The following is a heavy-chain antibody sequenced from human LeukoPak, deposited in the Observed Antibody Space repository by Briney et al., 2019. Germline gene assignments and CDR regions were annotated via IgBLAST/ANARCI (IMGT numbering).Heavy chain of an antibody. CDR3: ARGWTGKKSFDN. CDR2: ISSSSSYI. CDR1: GFTFSSYS. V-gene: IGHV3-21*01. D-gene: IGHD3/OR15-3a*01. J-gene: IGHJ3*02. Sequence: PGGSLRLSCAASGFTFSSYSMNWVRQAPGKGLEWVSSISSSSSYIYYADSVKGRFTISRDNAKNSLYLQMNSLRAEDTAVYYCARGWTGKKSFDNWGQGTMVTVSS.